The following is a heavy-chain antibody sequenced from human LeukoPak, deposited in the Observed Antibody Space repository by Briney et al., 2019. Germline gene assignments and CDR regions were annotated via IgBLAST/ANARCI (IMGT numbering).Heavy chain of an antibody. CDR2: INHSGST. D-gene: IGHD1-26*01. CDR3: ARASWSYPFDY. J-gene: IGHJ4*02. Sequence: PSETLSLTCAVYGGPFSGYYWSWIRQPPGKGLEWIGEINHSGSTNYNLSLKSRVTISVDTSKNQFSLKLSSVTAADTAVYYCARASWSYPFDYWGQGTLVTVSS. V-gene: IGHV4-34*01. CDR1: GGPFSGYY.